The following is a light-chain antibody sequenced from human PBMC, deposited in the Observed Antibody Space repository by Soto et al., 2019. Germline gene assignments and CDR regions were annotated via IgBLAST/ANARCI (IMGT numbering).Light chain of an antibody. Sequence: DIRMTQSPSSVSASVGDRVTITCRASQGISNWLAWYQQKPGKAPKLLIYATSNLQSGVPSRFSGSGSGTDFTLTISSLQPEDFAAYYCQQSSSFPLTFGPGTKVDIK. CDR1: QGISNW. CDR2: ATS. V-gene: IGKV1-12*01. CDR3: QQSSSFPLT. J-gene: IGKJ3*01.